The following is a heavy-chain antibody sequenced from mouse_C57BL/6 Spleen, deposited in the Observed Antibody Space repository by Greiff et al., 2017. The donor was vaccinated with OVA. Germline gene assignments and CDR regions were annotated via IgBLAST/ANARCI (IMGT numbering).Heavy chain of an antibody. CDR2: IDPNSGGT. CDR1: GYTFTSYW. Sequence: QVQLKQPGAELVKPGASVKLSCKASGYTFTSYWMHWVKQRPGRGLEWIGRIDPNSGGTKYNEKLKSKATLTVDKPSSTAYMQLSSLASGDTAVYYCTSGGPFAYWGQGTLVTVSA. J-gene: IGHJ3*01. V-gene: IGHV1-72*01. CDR3: TSGGPFAY.